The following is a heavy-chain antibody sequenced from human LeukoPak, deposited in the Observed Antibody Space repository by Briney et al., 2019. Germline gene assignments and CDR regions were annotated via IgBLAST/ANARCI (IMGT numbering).Heavy chain of an antibody. J-gene: IGHJ5*02. Sequence: LRLSCAASGFTFDDYAMHWVRQAPGKGLEWIGEINHSGSTNYNPSLKSRVTVSVDTSKNQFSLKLSSVTAADTAVYYCARGSDRSSTLNWFDPWGQGTLVTVSS. CDR2: INHSGST. CDR1: GFTFDDYA. CDR3: ARGSDRSSTLNWFDP. V-gene: IGHV4-34*01. D-gene: IGHD2-2*01.